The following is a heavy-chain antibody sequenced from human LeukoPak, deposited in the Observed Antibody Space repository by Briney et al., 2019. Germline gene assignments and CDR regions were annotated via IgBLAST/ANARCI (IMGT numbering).Heavy chain of an antibody. D-gene: IGHD3/OR15-3a*01. CDR2: ISSSGSTI. V-gene: IGHV3-11*01. CDR1: GFTFSDYY. Sequence: GGSLRLSCAASGFTFSDYYMSWIRQAPGKGLEWVSYISSSGSTIYYADSVKGRFTISRDNAKNSLYLQMNSLRAEDTAVYYCARSPASFGLDVSWFDPWGQGTLVTVSS. J-gene: IGHJ5*02. CDR3: ARSPASFGLDVSWFDP.